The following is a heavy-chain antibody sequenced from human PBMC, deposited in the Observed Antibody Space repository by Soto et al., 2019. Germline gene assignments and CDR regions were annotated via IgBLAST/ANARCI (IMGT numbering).Heavy chain of an antibody. J-gene: IGHJ4*02. CDR2: IYYSGTT. CDR3: ARTTAVPNTLRSRYFFDY. CDR1: DISIGNYY. Sequence: SETLSLTCTVTDISIGNYYFNWIRQPPGKGLEWIGYIYYSGTTNYNPSLKSRVTISVDLSKNQFSLRLSSVTTADTALYYCARTTAVPNTLRSRYFFDYWGQGTLVTV. V-gene: IGHV4-59*01. D-gene: IGHD4-17*01.